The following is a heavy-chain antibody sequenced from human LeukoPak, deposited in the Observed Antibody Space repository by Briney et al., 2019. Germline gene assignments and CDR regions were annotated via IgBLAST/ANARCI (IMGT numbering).Heavy chain of an antibody. CDR1: GGSFNDYS. D-gene: IGHD6-13*01. V-gene: IGHV4-34*01. Sequence: SETLSLTCGAHGGSFNDYSWTWIRQSPGKGLEWIGEINHSGSTSYNPSLKSRFTMSVDASKNQFSLRLSSVTAADTAVYYCARLGLYTSSWHRYYYFDYWGQGTLVTVSS. CDR3: ARLGLYTSSWHRYYYFDY. J-gene: IGHJ4*02. CDR2: INHSGST.